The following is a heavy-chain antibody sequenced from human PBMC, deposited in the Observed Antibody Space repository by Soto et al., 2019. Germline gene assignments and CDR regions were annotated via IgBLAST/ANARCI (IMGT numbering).Heavy chain of an antibody. V-gene: IGHV3-23*01. CDR1: GFTFSTYA. CDR2: ISGSAGST. J-gene: IGHJ4*02. Sequence: EVQLLESGGGLVQPGGSLRLSCAASGFTFSTYAMTWVRQAPGKGLEWVSGISGSAGSTYYADSVKGRFTIYRDNSNNSLYLHINSLRADDTAVYYCAKSACVRVSARLDKYYFDYWGQGTLVTVSS. CDR3: AKSACVRVSARLDKYYFDY. D-gene: IGHD2-2*01.